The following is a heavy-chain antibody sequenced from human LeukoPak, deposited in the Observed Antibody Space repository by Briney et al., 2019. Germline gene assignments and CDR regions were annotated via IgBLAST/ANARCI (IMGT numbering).Heavy chain of an antibody. V-gene: IGHV3-66*04. J-gene: IGHJ4*02. CDR1: GFTVSSNY. Sequence: GFLRLSCASSGFTVSSNYMSWVGQAPAQGLEWVSVIYSGGSTYYADSVKGRFTISRDNSKKTLYLQMNSLRAEDTAVYYCARLGSGSSYGFDYWGQGTLVTVSS. CDR2: IYSGGST. D-gene: IGHD3-10*01. CDR3: ARLGSGSSYGFDY.